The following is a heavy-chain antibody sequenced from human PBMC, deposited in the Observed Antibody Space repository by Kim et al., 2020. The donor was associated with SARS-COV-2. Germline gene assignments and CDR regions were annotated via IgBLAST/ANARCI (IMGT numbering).Heavy chain of an antibody. V-gene: IGHV4-39*01. CDR1: GGSISTSDHY. Sequence: SETLSLTCTVSGGSISTSDHYWGWIRQPPGKGLEWIGSISYSGSTFENPSLKSRVTISIDTSKSQFSLKLSSVTAADTAVYYCARRDLGLTFDYWGQGTLVIISS. CDR2: ISYSGST. CDR3: ARRDLGLTFDY. J-gene: IGHJ4*02. D-gene: IGHD3-9*01.